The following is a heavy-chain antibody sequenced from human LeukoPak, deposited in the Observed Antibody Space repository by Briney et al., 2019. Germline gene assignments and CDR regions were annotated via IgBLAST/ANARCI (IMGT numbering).Heavy chain of an antibody. CDR1: GGSFSGYY. CDR2: INHSGST. J-gene: IGHJ4*02. CDR3: ARGGYYDSSGYYPLFDY. Sequence: SETLCLTCAVYGGSFSGYYWSWIRQPPGKGLEWIGEINHSGSTNYNPSLKSRVTISVDTSKNQFSLKLSSVTAADTAVYYCARGGYYDSSGYYPLFDYWGQGTLVTVSS. D-gene: IGHD3-22*01. V-gene: IGHV4-34*01.